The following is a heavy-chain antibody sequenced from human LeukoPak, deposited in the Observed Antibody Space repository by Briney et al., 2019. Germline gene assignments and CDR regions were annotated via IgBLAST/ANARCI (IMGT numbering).Heavy chain of an antibody. Sequence: PGGSLRLSCTASGFTFSSYGMNWVRQSPGKGLEWVSSITDDGRNTYYRDSVKGRFTISRDNSKNTLYLQMNNLRADDTAVYYCARGVEPLAANTLAYWGQGTLVTVSS. CDR3: ARGVEPLAANTLAY. V-gene: IGHV3-23*01. CDR2: ITDDGRNT. J-gene: IGHJ4*02. CDR1: GFTFSSYG. D-gene: IGHD1-14*01.